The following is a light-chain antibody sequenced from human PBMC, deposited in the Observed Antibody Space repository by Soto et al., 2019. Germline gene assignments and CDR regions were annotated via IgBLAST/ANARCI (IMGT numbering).Light chain of an antibody. Sequence: EIVMTQSPVTLSASPGERVTLSCRASQSVNSNLAWYQQRHGQAPRVLIYGASNRASGIADKFSGSGSGTNFPLTISSLEPDDFALYFCQQYKDWPPLTFGGGTRVEIK. CDR2: GAS. CDR1: QSVNSN. CDR3: QQYKDWPPLT. J-gene: IGKJ4*01. V-gene: IGKV3D-15*01.